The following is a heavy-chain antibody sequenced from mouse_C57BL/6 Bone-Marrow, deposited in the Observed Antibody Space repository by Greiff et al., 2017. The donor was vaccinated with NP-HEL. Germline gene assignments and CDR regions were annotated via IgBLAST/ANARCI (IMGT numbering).Heavy chain of an antibody. Sequence: QVQLQQSGAELAKPGASVKLSCKASGYTFTSYWMHWVKQRPGQGLEWIGYINPSSGYTKYNQKFKDKATLTADKSSSTAYMQLSSLTYEDSAVYYCARGAYYSNYVGGYYYAMDYWGQGTSVTVSS. J-gene: IGHJ4*01. CDR1: GYTFTSYW. CDR3: ARGAYYSNYVGGYYYAMDY. D-gene: IGHD2-5*01. V-gene: IGHV1-7*01. CDR2: INPSSGYT.